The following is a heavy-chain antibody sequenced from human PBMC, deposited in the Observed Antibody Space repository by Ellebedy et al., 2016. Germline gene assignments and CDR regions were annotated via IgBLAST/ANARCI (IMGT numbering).Heavy chain of an antibody. CDR1: GFTFSSYD. V-gene: IGHV3-13*01. D-gene: IGHD4-11*01. CDR3: AREYYSNYYYGMDV. CDR2: IGTAGDT. J-gene: IGHJ6*02. Sequence: GGSLRLSCAASGFTFSSYDMHWVRQATGKGLEWVSAIGTAGDTYYPGSVKGRFTISRDNSKNTLYLQMNSLRAEDTAVYYCAREYYSNYYYGMDVWGQGTTVTVSS.